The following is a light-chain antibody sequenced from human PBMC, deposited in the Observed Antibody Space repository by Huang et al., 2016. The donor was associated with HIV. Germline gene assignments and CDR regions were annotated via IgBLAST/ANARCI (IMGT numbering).Light chain of an antibody. CDR3: QQYDNLLLT. V-gene: IGKV1-33*01. J-gene: IGKJ4*01. CDR1: QDISKY. Sequence: DIQMTQSPSALSASVGDRVTITCQASQDISKYLNWYQQKPGKAPKLLSYDASNLRTGVPSRFSGSGSGTHFIFTISGLQPEDIATYYCQQYDNLLLTSGGGTKVEIK. CDR2: DAS.